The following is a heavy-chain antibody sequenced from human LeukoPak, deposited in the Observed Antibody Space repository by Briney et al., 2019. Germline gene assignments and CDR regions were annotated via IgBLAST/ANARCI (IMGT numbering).Heavy chain of an antibody. CDR2: ISYDGSNK. CDR1: GFTFSSYA. V-gene: IGHV3-30-3*01. D-gene: IGHD3-22*01. Sequence: GRSLRLSCAASGFTFSSYAMHWVRQAPGKGLEWVAVISYDGSNKYYADSVKGRFTISRDNSKNTLYLQMNSLRAEDTAVYYCARGEDDYDSSGYSQEDYWGQGTLVTVSS. CDR3: ARGEDDYDSSGYSQEDY. J-gene: IGHJ4*02.